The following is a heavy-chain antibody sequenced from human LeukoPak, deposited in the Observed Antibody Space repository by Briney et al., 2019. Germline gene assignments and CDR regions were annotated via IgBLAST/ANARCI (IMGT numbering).Heavy chain of an antibody. D-gene: IGHD3-22*01. V-gene: IGHV3-23*01. CDR3: AKTFYYDSSGYWDD. Sequence: GGSLRLSCAASGFTFRNYAMTWVRQAPGKGQEWVSAMSGSGAGTYYADSVKGRFTISRDNSEKTLYLQMNSLRAEDTAVYYCAKTFYYDSSGYWDDWGQGTLVTVSS. CDR2: MSGSGAGT. J-gene: IGHJ4*02. CDR1: GFTFRNYA.